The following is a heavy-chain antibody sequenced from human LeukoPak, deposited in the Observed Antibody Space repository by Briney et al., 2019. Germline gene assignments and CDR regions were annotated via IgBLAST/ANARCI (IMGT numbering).Heavy chain of an antibody. CDR3: ASGRDGYKNY. Sequence: PSETLSLTCAVSGGSISSGGYSWSWIRQPPGKGLEWIGYIYYSGSTYYNPSLKSRVTISVDTSKNQFSLKLSSVTAADTAVYYCASGRDGYKNYWGQGTLVTVSS. CDR2: IYYSGST. V-gene: IGHV4-30-4*07. CDR1: GGSISSGGYS. D-gene: IGHD5-24*01. J-gene: IGHJ4*02.